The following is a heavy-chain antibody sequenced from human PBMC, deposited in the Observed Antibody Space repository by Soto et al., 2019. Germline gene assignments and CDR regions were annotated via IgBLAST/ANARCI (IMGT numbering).Heavy chain of an antibody. V-gene: IGHV4-31*03. D-gene: IGHD6-13*01. CDR1: GGSISSGGYY. CDR2: IYYSGST. J-gene: IGHJ5*02. Sequence: QVQLQESGPGLVKPSQTLSLTCTVSGGSISSGGYYWSWIRQHPGKGLEWIGYIYYSGSTYYNPSLNSRVTISVDTSKNPSTLKLSSVTAADTAVYYCARELLAAAGPNWFDPWGQGSLVTVSS. CDR3: ARELLAAAGPNWFDP.